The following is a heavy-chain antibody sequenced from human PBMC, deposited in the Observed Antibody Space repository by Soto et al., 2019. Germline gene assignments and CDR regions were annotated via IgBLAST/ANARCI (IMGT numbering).Heavy chain of an antibody. Sequence: QVQLVQSGAGVRKPGSSVEVSCMASGSTFSSYTVNCVRQAPGQGLEWIGRIIPVLGVTHYARRFQGRVTITADRSRKTAYMELTSLTSEDTAVYYCARRRYCGVDCYNKFYYGMDVWGQGTTVTVSS. CDR3: ARRRYCGVDCYNKFYYGMDV. CDR1: GSTFSSYT. V-gene: IGHV1-69*02. CDR2: IIPVLGVT. J-gene: IGHJ6*02. D-gene: IGHD2-21*02.